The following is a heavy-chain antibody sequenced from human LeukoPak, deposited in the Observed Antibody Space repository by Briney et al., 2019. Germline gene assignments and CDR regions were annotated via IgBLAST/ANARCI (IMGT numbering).Heavy chain of an antibody. V-gene: IGHV3-64D*09. D-gene: IGHD7-27*01. J-gene: IGHJ1*01. CDR1: GFTFSSYA. CDR2: ISRNGGST. CDR3: VKDRVTGGVN. Sequence: GGSLRLSCSASGFTFSSYAMHWVRQAPGKALEYVSSISRNGGSTYYADSVKGRFTISRANSKNTLYLQMSSVRAEDTAVYYSVKDRVTGGVNWGQGNLGTV.